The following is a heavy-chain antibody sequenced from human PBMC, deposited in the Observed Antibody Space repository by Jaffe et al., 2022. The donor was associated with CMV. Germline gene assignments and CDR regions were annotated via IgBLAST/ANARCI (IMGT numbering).Heavy chain of an antibody. CDR2: ISSSGSTI. Sequence: EVQLVESGGGLVQPGGSLRLSCAASGFTFSSYEMNWVRQAPGKGLEWVSYISSSGSTIYYADSVKGRFTISRDNAKNSLYLQMNSLRAEDTAVYYCARDWSSGMVWSGYHGNPTTDDAFDIWGQGTMVTVSS. CDR1: GFTFSSYE. D-gene: IGHD3-3*01. J-gene: IGHJ3*02. V-gene: IGHV3-48*03. CDR3: ARDWSSGMVWSGYHGNPTTDDAFDI.